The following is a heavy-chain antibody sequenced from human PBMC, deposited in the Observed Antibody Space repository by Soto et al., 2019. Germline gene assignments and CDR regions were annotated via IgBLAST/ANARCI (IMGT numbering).Heavy chain of an antibody. V-gene: IGHV3-23*01. CDR2: ISGSGGST. J-gene: IGHJ4*02. CDR3: ANTFGMVPFDY. D-gene: IGHD3-16*01. Sequence: EVQLLESGGGLVQPGGSLRLSCAASGFTFSSYAMSWVRQAPGKGLEWVSAISGSGGSTYYADSVKGRFTISRDNSRNRLSLRMNSLRAEDTGGYYCANTFGMVPFDYWGQGSLVSVSA. CDR1: GFTFSSYA.